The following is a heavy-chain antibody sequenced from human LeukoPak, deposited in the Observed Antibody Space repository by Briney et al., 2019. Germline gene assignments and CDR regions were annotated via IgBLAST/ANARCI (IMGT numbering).Heavy chain of an antibody. Sequence: SETLSLTCAVYGGSFSGYYWSWIRQPPGKGREWIGEINHSGSTNYNPSLKSRVTISVDTSKNQFSLKLSSVTAADTAVYYCARGNGRDGYNFGYWGQGTLVTVSS. CDR1: GGSFSGYY. CDR2: INHSGST. V-gene: IGHV4-34*01. CDR3: ARGNGRDGYNFGY. D-gene: IGHD5-24*01. J-gene: IGHJ4*02.